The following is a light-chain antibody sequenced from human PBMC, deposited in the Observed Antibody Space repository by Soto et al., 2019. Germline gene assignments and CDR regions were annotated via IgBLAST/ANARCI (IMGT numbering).Light chain of an antibody. CDR1: QSISSY. CDR2: AAS. V-gene: IGKV1-39*01. CDR3: QQSYSTPWT. J-gene: IGKJ1*01. Sequence: DIQMTQSPSSLSASVGDRVTITCRASQSISSYLNWYQQNPGKAPKLLIYAASSLQSGVPSRFSGSGSGTDFTLTISSLQNEDFATYYCQQSYSTPWTFGQGTKVEIK.